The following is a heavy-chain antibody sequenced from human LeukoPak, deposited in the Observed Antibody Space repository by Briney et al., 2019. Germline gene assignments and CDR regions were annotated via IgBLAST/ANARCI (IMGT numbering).Heavy chain of an antibody. CDR2: INHSGST. D-gene: IGHD3-22*01. CDR1: GGSFSGYY. V-gene: IGHV4-34*01. CDR3: ARAGSLVMVIYDY. J-gene: IGHJ4*02. Sequence: PSETLSLTCAVYGGSFSGYYWSWIRQPPGKGLEWIGEINHSGSTNYNPSLKSRVTISVDTSKNQFSLKLSSVTAADTAVYYCARAGSLVMVIYDYWGQGTLVTASS.